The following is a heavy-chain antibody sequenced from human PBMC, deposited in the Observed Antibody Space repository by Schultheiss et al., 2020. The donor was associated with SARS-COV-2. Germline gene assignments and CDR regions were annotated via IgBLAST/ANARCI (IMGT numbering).Heavy chain of an antibody. CDR1: GGSISSYY. CDR3: ASGATAGPFDC. J-gene: IGHJ4*02. Sequence: SETLSLTCTVSGGSISSYYWSWIRQPPGKGLEWIGEINHSGSTYYNPSLKSRVTISVDTSKNQFSLKLSSVTAADTAVYYCASGATAGPFDCWGQGTLVTVSS. CDR2: INHSGST. D-gene: IGHD6-13*01. V-gene: IGHV4-34*01.